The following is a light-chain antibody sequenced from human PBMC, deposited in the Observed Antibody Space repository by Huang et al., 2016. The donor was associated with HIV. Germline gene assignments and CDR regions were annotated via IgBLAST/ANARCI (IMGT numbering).Light chain of an antibody. Sequence: EIVMTQSPATLSVSPGERATLSCRASQSVSSNLAWYQQKPGPAPRLLIYGASTRATGIPARFSGSGSGTEFTLTISSLQSEDFAVYYCHQYNNWPPLTFGGGTKVEIK. CDR3: HQYNNWPPLT. CDR1: QSVSSN. V-gene: IGKV3-15*01. J-gene: IGKJ4*01. CDR2: GAS.